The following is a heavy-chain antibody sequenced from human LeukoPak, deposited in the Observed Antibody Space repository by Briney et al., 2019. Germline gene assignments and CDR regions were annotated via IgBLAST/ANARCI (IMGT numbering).Heavy chain of an antibody. CDR2: ISHIGRT. V-gene: IGHV4-59*01. Sequence: SETLSLTCTVSGGSISSYYWSWIRQSPGTGLEWIGYISHIGRTNYNPSLKSRVTISIDTSKNQFSLKLRSVTAADTAVYYCARDLVTVTKGFDIWGQGTMVSVSS. J-gene: IGHJ3*02. D-gene: IGHD4-17*01. CDR1: GGSISSYY. CDR3: ARDLVTVTKGFDI.